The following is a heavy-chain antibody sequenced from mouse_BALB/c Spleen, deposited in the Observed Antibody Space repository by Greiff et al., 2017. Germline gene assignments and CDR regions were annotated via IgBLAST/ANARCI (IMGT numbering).Heavy chain of an antibody. CDR2: ISSGSSTI. D-gene: IGHD1-1*02. CDR3: ARGLVGYFDY. V-gene: IGHV5-17*02. CDR1: GFTFSSFG. J-gene: IGHJ2*01. Sequence: EVKLMESGGGLVQPGGSRKLSCAASGFTFSSFGMHWVRQAPEKGLEWVAYISSGSSTIYYADTVKGRFTISRDNPKNTLFLQMTSLRSEDTAMYYCARGLVGYFDYWGQGTTLTVSS.